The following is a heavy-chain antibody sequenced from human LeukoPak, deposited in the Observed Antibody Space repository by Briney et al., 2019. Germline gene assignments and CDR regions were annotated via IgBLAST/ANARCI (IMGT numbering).Heavy chain of an antibody. D-gene: IGHD2-21*02. CDR2: IYHSGSS. CDR1: GASISSGIYS. V-gene: IGHV4-30-2*01. CDR3: ARAAVVTTSVYTFDY. Sequence: PSETLSLTRAVSGASISSGIYSWNWIRQPPGKGLEWIGYIYHSGSSSYSPSLKSRVTMSVDKSKNQFSLNLSSVTAADTAVYYCARAAVVTTSVYTFDYWGRGTLVTVSS. J-gene: IGHJ4*02.